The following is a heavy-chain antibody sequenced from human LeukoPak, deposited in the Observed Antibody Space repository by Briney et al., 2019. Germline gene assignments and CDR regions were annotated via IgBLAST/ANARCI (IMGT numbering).Heavy chain of an antibody. CDR2: ISGYNYKT. CDR1: GYTLSSYG. Sequence: VASVKVSCTAFGYTLSSYGISWLRQAPGQGLEWIGWISGYNYKTKYAQTFQGRVAMTIDTSTKTVSMELRILRSDDTAVYYCARDHEGSPFWRDAFDIWGQGTMVTVSS. CDR3: ARDHEGSPFWRDAFDI. J-gene: IGHJ3*02. V-gene: IGHV1-18*04. D-gene: IGHD3-3*01.